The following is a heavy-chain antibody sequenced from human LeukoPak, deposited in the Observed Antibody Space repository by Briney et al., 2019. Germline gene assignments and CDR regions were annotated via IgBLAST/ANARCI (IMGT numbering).Heavy chain of an antibody. J-gene: IGHJ6*03. CDR3: ATHMGYYYMEV. D-gene: IGHD2-21*01. CDR2: IYYSGST. V-gene: IGHV4-59*01. Sequence: SETLSLTCTVPGGSISSYYWSWIRQPPGKGLEWIGYIYYSGSTNYNPSLQSRVTISVDTSKNQFSLKLSSVTAADTAVYYCATHMGYYYMEVWGKGTTVTVSS. CDR1: GGSISSYY.